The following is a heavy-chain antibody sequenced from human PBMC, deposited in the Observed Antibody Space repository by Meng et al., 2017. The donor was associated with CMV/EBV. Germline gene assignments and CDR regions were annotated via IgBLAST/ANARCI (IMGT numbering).Heavy chain of an antibody. CDR2: MNPNSGNT. D-gene: IGHD2-8*01. V-gene: IGHV1-8*01. CDR1: GYTFTSYD. J-gene: IGHJ5*02. Sequence: ASLTVSCNASGYTFTSYDINWVRQATGQGLEWMGWMNPNSGNTGYAQKFQGRVTITRNSSISTAYTELSSLRSEDTAVYYCARTLMVYARGGDWFDPWGQGTLVTVSS. CDR3: ARTLMVYARGGDWFDP.